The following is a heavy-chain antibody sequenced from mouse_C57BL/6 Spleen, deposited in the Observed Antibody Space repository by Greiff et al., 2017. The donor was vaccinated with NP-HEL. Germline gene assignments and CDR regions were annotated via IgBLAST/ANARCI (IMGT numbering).Heavy chain of an antibody. Sequence: EVQLVESGEGLVKPGGSLKLSCAASGFTFSSYAMSWVRQTPEKRLEWVAYISSGGDYIYYADTVKGRFTISRDNARNTLYLQMSSLKSEDTAMYYCTRGEEYYYGSSQIFDYWGQGTTLTVSS. J-gene: IGHJ2*01. CDR3: TRGEEYYYGSSQIFDY. D-gene: IGHD1-1*01. V-gene: IGHV5-9-1*02. CDR1: GFTFSSYA. CDR2: ISSGGDYI.